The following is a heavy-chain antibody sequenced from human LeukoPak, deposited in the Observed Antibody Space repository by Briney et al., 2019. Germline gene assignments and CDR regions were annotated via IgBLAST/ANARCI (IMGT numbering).Heavy chain of an antibody. J-gene: IGHJ6*03. CDR1: GYSFTTYW. CDR2: IYPRDSDT. CDR3: ARHSLWFGGYYYYMDV. V-gene: IGHV5-51*01. D-gene: IGHD3-10*01. Sequence: GESLKISCKGSGYSFTTYWIAWVRPIPGKGLEWMGVIYPRDSDTRYSPSFQGQVTISADKSINTAYLQWSSLKASDTAMYYCARHSLWFGGYYYYMDVWGKGTTVTVSS.